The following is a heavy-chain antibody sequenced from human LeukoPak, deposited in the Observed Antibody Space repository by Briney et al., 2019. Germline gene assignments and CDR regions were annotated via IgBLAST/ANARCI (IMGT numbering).Heavy chain of an antibody. J-gene: IGHJ3*02. CDR2: ISGSGGST. D-gene: IGHD5-12*01. CDR3: AKEVNSGSPSTWKADAFDI. CDR1: EFTFSSYA. V-gene: IGHV3-23*01. Sequence: GGSLRLSCAASEFTFSSYAMSWVRQAPGKGLEWVSAISGSGGSTYYADSVKGRFTISRDNSKNTLYLQMNSLRAEDTAVYYCAKEVNSGSPSTWKADAFDIWGQGTMVTVSS.